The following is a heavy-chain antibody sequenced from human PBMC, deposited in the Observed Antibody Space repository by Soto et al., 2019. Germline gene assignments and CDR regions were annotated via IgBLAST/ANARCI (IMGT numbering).Heavy chain of an antibody. CDR3: AKDVGYYDFWSGYSTLYYYYYYGMDV. V-gene: IGHV3-30*18. CDR2: ISYDGSNK. D-gene: IGHD3-3*01. Sequence: SCAASGFTFSSYGMHWVRQAPGKGLEWVAVISYDGSNKYYADSVKGRFTISRDNSKNTLYLQMNSLRAEDTAVYYCAKDVGYYDFWSGYSTLYYYYYYGMDVWGQGTTVTVSS. J-gene: IGHJ6*02. CDR1: GFTFSSYG.